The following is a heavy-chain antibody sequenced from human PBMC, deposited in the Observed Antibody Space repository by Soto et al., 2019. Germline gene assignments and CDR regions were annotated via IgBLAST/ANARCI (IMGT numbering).Heavy chain of an antibody. D-gene: IGHD3-3*01. J-gene: IGHJ6*02. CDR1: GFTFSSYS. Sequence: PGGSLRLSCAASGFTFSSYSMNWVRQAPGKGLEWVSSISSSSSYIYYADSVKGRFTISRDNAKNSLYLQMNSLRAEDTAVYYCARDTGFWSGYYTLYGMNVWGQGTTVTVSS. CDR2: ISSSSSYI. CDR3: ARDTGFWSGYYTLYGMNV. V-gene: IGHV3-21*01.